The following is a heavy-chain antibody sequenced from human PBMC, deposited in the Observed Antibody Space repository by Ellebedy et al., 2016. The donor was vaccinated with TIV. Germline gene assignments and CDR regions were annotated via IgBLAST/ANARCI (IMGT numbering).Heavy chain of an antibody. CDR1: GFIFSRYA. V-gene: IGHV3-23*01. Sequence: GGSLRLSCAASGFIFSRYAMSWVRQAPGKGLEWVSAISGSGVTTHFADSVKGRFTMSRDSSRSTLFLQMNSLRAEDTAVYFCARNQQPFFGPGTYWSEFWGLGVLVTDAS. CDR3: ARNQQPFFGPGTYWSEF. J-gene: IGHJ4*02. CDR2: ISGSGVTT. D-gene: IGHD3-10*01.